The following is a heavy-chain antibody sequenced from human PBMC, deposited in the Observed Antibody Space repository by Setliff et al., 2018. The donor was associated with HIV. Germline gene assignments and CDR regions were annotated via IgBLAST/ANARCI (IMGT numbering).Heavy chain of an antibody. J-gene: IGHJ4*02. CDR1: GYNFVNYW. D-gene: IGHD6-19*01. CDR3: ARHPVAGTPYYFDS. V-gene: IGHV5-51*01. Sequence: GESLKISCKASGYNFVNYWIGWVRLMPGKGLEWMGIVYPGDSDVRYSPSFQGHVSISVDKSITTAYLQWSSLQASDTAIYYCARHPVAGTPYYFDSWGQGTLVTV. CDR2: VYPGDSDV.